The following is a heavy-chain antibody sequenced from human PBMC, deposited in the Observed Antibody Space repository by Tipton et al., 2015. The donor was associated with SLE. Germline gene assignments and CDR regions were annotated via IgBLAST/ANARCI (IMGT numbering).Heavy chain of an antibody. D-gene: IGHD3-16*01. Sequence: TLSLTCDVNGGSFSGYYWSWIRQSPGKGPEWIGEVNHLGTIYYNASLKSRVTISIDTSKSHFSLKLTSVTAADTAVYYCARMEGMITYGGIAGLWGQGTVVTVSS. J-gene: IGHJ4*02. CDR1: GGSFSGYY. CDR2: VNHLGTI. CDR3: ARMEGMITYGGIAGL. V-gene: IGHV4-34*01.